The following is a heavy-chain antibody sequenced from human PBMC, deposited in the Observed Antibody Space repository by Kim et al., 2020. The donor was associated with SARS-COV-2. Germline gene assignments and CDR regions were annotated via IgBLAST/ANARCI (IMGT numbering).Heavy chain of an antibody. CDR2: ISYDGSNK. CDR1: GFTFSSYA. CDR3: ATERAVYYYVSTFDY. D-gene: IGHD3-22*01. V-gene: IGHV3-30*04. Sequence: GGSLRLSCAASGFTFSSYAMHWVRQAPGKGLEWVSAISYDGSNKYYADSEKGLSTICRDNSKNTLYLQMNSLTGEETAVYYAATERAVYYYVSTFDYWG. J-gene: IGHJ4*01.